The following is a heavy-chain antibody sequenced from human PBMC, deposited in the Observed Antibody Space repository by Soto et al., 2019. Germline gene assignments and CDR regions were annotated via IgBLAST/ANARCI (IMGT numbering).Heavy chain of an antibody. D-gene: IGHD2-21*01. J-gene: IGHJ4*02. CDR2: INTDGSVA. CDR3: VRDMQLWRLDS. V-gene: IGHV3-74*03. Sequence: EVQLVESGGGLVQPGESLRLSCAASGLTFRSYWMHWVRQAPGKGLVWVSRINTDGSVAMYVDSVKGRFTISRDNANNTLYLHMKSLRAEDTAVYYCVRDMQLWRLDSWGAGTLVTVSS. CDR1: GLTFRSYW.